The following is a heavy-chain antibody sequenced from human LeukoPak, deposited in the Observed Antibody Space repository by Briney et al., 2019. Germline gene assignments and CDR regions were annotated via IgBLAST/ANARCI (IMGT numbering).Heavy chain of an antibody. V-gene: IGHV1-46*01. CDR1: GYTFTSYF. J-gene: IGHJ6*02. CDR3: ARDITDRSSTSCPTLTHGMDV. D-gene: IGHD2-2*01. Sequence: ASVKVSCKASGYTFTSYFMHWVRQAPGQGLEWMGIINPSGGSTRYVQRFQGRVTMTRDTSTSTVYMELSSLSSEDTAVYYCARDITDRSSTSCPTLTHGMDVWGQGTTVTVSS. CDR2: INPSGGST.